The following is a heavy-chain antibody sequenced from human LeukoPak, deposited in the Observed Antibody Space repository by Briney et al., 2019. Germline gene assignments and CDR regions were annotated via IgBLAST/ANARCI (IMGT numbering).Heavy chain of an antibody. CDR3: ARNVRGIYNWFDP. CDR2: INPNSGGT. Sequence: ASVKVSCKASGYTFTGYYTHWVRQAPGQGLEWMGWINPNSGGTNYAQKFQGRVTMTRDTSISTAYMELSRLRSDDTAVYYCARNVRGIYNWFDPWGQGTLVTVSS. CDR1: GYTFTGYY. J-gene: IGHJ5*02. V-gene: IGHV1-2*02. D-gene: IGHD3-10*02.